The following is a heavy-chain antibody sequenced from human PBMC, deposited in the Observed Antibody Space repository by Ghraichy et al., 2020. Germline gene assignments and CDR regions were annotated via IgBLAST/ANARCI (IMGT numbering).Heavy chain of an antibody. V-gene: IGHV3-7*03. CDR3: AKTIAALYD. J-gene: IGHJ4*02. CDR2: IEQNGAEK. Sequence: GGSLRLSCAVSGFTFSHYWMSWVRQAPGKGLEWVGNIEQNGAEKYYVDSVKGRFTISRDNAKSSLYLQMNSLRVEDTAIYYCAKTIAALYDWGQGTLVTVSS. D-gene: IGHD6-6*01. CDR1: GFTFSHYW.